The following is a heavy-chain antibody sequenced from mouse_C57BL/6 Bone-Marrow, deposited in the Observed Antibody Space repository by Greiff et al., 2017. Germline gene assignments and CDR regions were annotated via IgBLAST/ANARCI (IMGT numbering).Heavy chain of an antibody. CDR3: ARSGYYSNLSRWYFDV. Sequence: QVQLQQSGAELARPGASVKLSCKASGYTFTSYGISWVKQRTGQGLEWIGEIYPRSGNTYYNEKFKGKATLTADKSSSTAYMELRRLTSEDSAVYFCARSGYYSNLSRWYFDVWGTGTTVTVAS. J-gene: IGHJ1*03. V-gene: IGHV1-81*01. D-gene: IGHD2-5*01. CDR1: GYTFTSYG. CDR2: IYPRSGNT.